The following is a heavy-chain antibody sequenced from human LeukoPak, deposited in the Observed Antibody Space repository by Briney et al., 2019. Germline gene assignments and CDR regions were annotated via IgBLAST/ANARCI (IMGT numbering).Heavy chain of an antibody. V-gene: IGHV3-11*01. CDR1: GFTFSDYY. D-gene: IGHD5-12*01. CDR2: ISSSGSTI. J-gene: IGHJ5*02. Sequence: WGSLRLSCAASGFTFSDYYMSWIRQAPGKGLEWVSYISSSGSTIYYADSVKGRFTISRDNAKNSLYLQMNSLRAEDTAVYYCARGPVDSLNWFDPWGQGTLVTVSS. CDR3: ARGPVDSLNWFDP.